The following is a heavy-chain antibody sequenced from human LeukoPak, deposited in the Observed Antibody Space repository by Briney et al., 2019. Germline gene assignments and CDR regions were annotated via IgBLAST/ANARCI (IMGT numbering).Heavy chain of an antibody. CDR1: GGSISSTSYY. CDR3: ARHQVDYGDYVNAFDI. CDR2: IYYRGST. V-gene: IGHV4-39*01. Sequence: PSETLSLTCTVSGGSISSTSYYWGWIRQPPGKGLEWIGSIYYRGSTYYNPSLKSRVTISVDTSKNQFSLKLSSVTAADTAVYYCARHQVDYGDYVNAFDIWGQGTMVTVSS. J-gene: IGHJ3*02. D-gene: IGHD4-17*01.